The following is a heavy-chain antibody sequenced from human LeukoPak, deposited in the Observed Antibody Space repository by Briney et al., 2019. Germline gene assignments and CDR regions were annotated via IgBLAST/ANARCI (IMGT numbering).Heavy chain of an antibody. V-gene: IGHV1-2*02. CDR1: GYTFSDYY. Sequence: GASVKDSCKASGYTFSDYYMHWVRQAPGQGLEWMGWINPNSGGTNYAQKFQGRVTMTRDTSISTAYMELSRLRSDDTAVYYCARDYDSSGYYGEAFDIWGQGTMVTVSS. CDR2: INPNSGGT. D-gene: IGHD3-22*01. J-gene: IGHJ3*02. CDR3: ARDYDSSGYYGEAFDI.